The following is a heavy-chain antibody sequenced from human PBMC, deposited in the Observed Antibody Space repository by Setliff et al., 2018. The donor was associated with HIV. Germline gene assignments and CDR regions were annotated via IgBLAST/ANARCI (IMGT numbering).Heavy chain of an antibody. D-gene: IGHD6-6*01. CDR3: ATAGGIYSSSVGLFDY. J-gene: IGHJ4*02. CDR1: GFMFGVDW. Sequence: PGGSLRLSCAASGFMFGVDWMSWVRQTPGKGLEWVASVTPDGGDKYYANSMRGRFTISRDNAKNTLYLQMNSLRVEDTAVYYCATAGGIYSSSVGLFDYWGQGTLVTVSS. V-gene: IGHV3-7*01. CDR2: VTPDGGDK.